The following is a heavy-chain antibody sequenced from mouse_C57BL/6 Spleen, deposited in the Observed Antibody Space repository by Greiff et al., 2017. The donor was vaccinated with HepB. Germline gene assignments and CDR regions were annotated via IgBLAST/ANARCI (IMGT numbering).Heavy chain of an antibody. V-gene: IGHV5-9-1*02. CDR2: ISSGGDYI. D-gene: IGHD1-1*01. Sequence: EVQLVESGEGLVKPGGSLKLSCAASGFTFSSYAMSWVRQTPEKRLEWVAYISSGGDYIYYADTVKGRFTISRDNARNNLYLQMSSLKSEDTAMYYCTRADPYYYGSSYYFDYWGQGTTLTVSS. J-gene: IGHJ2*01. CDR1: GFTFSSYA. CDR3: TRADPYYYGSSYYFDY.